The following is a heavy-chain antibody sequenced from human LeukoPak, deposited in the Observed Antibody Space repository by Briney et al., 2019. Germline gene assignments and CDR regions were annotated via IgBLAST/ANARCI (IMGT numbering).Heavy chain of an antibody. Sequence: SGTLSLTCGVSGGSISTTDWWTWVRQPPGEGLEWIGEVHLSGRTHYNPSLESRVTMSVDMSENHISLRLTSVTAADTAVYYCAREGGPYRPLDYSGQGTLVTVSS. J-gene: IGHJ4*02. CDR2: VHLSGRT. V-gene: IGHV4-4*02. CDR1: GGSISTTDW. CDR3: AREGGPYRPLDY.